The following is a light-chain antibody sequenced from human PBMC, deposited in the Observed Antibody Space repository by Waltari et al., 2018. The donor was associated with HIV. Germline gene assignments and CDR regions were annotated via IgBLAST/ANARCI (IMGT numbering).Light chain of an antibody. CDR3: HVWDRRSDVV. Sequence: SYVLTQPPSVSVAPGMTATITCGGDNIGGKSVHWYQQKPGQAPVVVIYDDRVRPAGIPVRFSGANSGNTATLTMSRVEGGDEADYSCHVWDRRSDVVFGGGTKLTVL. J-gene: IGLJ3*02. CDR1: NIGGKS. CDR2: DDR. V-gene: IGLV3-21*04.